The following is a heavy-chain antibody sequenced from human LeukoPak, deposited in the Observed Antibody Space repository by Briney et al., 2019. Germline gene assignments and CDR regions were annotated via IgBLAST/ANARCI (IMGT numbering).Heavy chain of an antibody. CDR3: ARVRAGYSYGYGAFDI. V-gene: IGHV3-21*01. CDR1: GFTFSVYS. CDR2: ITSSSSYI. Sequence: GGSLRLSCAASGFTFSVYSMDWVRQAPGKGLEWVSSITSSSSYIYYADSLKGRFTISRDNAKNSLYLQMNSLRAEDTAVYYCARVRAGYSYGYGAFDIWGQGTMVTVSP. J-gene: IGHJ3*02. D-gene: IGHD5-18*01.